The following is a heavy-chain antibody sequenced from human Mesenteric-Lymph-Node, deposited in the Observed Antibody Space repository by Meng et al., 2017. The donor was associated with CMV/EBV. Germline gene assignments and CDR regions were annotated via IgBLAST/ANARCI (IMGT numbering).Heavy chain of an antibody. CDR3: ARDIQYCSSTSCYSVGLDY. J-gene: IGHJ4*02. Sequence: GSLRLSCTISGGSISSSIYHWGWIRQPPGKGLEYIGNFYSTGSTYYNPSLKSRVAISVDTSKNQFSLKLSSVTAADTAVYYCARDIQYCSSTSCYSVGLDYWGQGTLVTVSS. CDR1: GGSISSSIYH. CDR2: FYSTGST. V-gene: IGHV4-39*07. D-gene: IGHD2-2*01.